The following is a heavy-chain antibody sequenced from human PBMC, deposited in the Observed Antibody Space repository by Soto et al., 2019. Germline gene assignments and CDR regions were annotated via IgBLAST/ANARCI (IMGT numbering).Heavy chain of an antibody. Sequence: PGGSLRLSCAASGFTFSDYYMSWIRQVPGKGLEWVSYISSSSSDTKYADSVKGRFTISRDNAKNSLYLQMNSLRAEDTAVYYCARSMRGSSWPFEYWGQGALVTVSS. V-gene: IGHV3-11*03. CDR2: ISSSSSDT. D-gene: IGHD6-13*01. J-gene: IGHJ4*02. CDR1: GFTFSDYY. CDR3: ARSMRGSSWPFEY.